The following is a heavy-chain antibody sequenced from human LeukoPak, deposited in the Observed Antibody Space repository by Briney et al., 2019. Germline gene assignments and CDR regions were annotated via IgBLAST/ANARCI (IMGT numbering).Heavy chain of an antibody. D-gene: IGHD6-19*01. J-gene: IGHJ4*02. CDR1: GGSISSSTYY. CDR3: ARITNGWSFDY. V-gene: IGHV4-39*07. CDR2: IYYSGSA. Sequence: SETLSLTCTVSGGSISSSTYYWGWIRQPPGKGLEWIGSIYYSGSAYYNPSLKSRITISVDTSKNQFSLELSSVTAADTAVYYCARITNGWSFDYWGQGTLVTVSS.